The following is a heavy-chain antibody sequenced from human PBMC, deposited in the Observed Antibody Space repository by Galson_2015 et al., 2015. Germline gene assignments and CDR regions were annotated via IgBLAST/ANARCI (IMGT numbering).Heavy chain of an antibody. J-gene: IGHJ4*02. V-gene: IGHV3-23*01. CDR3: AKDPPLKPTIAVDHQEPLGGC. CDR2: ISGSGGST. D-gene: IGHD6-19*01. CDR1: GFTFSSYA. Sequence: SLSLSCAASGFTFSSYAMSWVRQAPGKGLEWVSAISGSGGSTYYADSVKGRFTISRDNSKNTLYLQMNSLRAEDTAVYYCAKDPPLKPTIAVDHQEPLGGCWGQGTLVTVSS.